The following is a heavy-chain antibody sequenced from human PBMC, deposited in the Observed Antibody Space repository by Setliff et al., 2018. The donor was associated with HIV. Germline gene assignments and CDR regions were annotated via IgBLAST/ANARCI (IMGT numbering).Heavy chain of an antibody. CDR1: GFTFSTYG. D-gene: IGHD1-26*01. J-gene: IGHJ4*02. V-gene: IGHV3-73*01. CDR3: ARRVSGSYYPYFDY. CDR2: IRSKANRYTT. Sequence: PGGSLRLSCAASGFTFSTYGMSWVRQAPGKGLEWVGRIRSKANRYTTTYAASVKGRFTVSRDDSENMAYLQMNSLNIEDTAIYYCARRVSGSYYPYFDYWGQGTLVTVSS.